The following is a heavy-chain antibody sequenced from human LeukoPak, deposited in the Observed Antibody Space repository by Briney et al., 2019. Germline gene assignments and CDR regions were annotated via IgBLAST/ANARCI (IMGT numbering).Heavy chain of an antibody. V-gene: IGHV1-24*01. CDR3: ATVNAYCGGDCYPDY. Sequence: ASVKVSCKVSGYTLTELSMHWVRQAPGKGLEWMGGFDPEDGETIYAQKFQGRVTMTEDTSTDTAYMELSSLRSEDTAVYYCATVNAYCGGDCYPDYWGQGTLVTVSS. D-gene: IGHD2-21*02. J-gene: IGHJ4*02. CDR1: GYTLTELS. CDR2: FDPEDGET.